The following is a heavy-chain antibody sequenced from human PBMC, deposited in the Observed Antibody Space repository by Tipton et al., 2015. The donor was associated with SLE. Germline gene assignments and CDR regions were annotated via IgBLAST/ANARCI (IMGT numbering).Heavy chain of an antibody. CDR1: GFTFSIYA. D-gene: IGHD6-19*01. CDR3: AKEGSGYSSGWYGGYYYGMDV. J-gene: IGHJ6*02. Sequence: SLRLSCAASGFTFSIYAMHWVRQAPGKGLEWVAVIWYDGSNKYYADSVKGRFTISRDNSKNTLYLQMNSLRAEDTAVYYCAKEGSGYSSGWYGGYYYGMDVWGQGTTVTVSS. CDR2: IWYDGSNK. V-gene: IGHV3-33*06.